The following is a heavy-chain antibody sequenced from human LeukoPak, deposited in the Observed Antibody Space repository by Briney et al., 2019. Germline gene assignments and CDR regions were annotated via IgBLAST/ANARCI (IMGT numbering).Heavy chain of an antibody. CDR1: GYSFTSYW. Sequence: GESLKISCKGSGYSFTSYWIGWVRQMPGKGLEWMGIIYPGDSDTRYSPSFQGQVTISADKSISTAYLQWSSLKASDTAKYYCARHPHCSSTSCDYYYYMDVWGKGTTVTVSS. CDR2: IYPGDSDT. D-gene: IGHD2-2*01. V-gene: IGHV5-51*01. CDR3: ARHPHCSSTSCDYYYYMDV. J-gene: IGHJ6*03.